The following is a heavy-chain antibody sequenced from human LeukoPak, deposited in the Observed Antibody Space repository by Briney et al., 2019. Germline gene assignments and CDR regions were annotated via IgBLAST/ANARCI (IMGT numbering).Heavy chain of an antibody. CDR1: GFTFSSYS. V-gene: IGHV3-48*01. CDR3: AKHPYSSNWYNWFDP. Sequence: GGSLRLSCAASGFTFSSYSMAWVRQAPGKGLEWVSYISIRSSTIYYAASVKGRFTISRDNSKNTLYLQMNSLRAEDAALYYCAKHPYSSNWYNWFDPWGQGTLVTVSS. CDR2: ISIRSSTI. J-gene: IGHJ5*02. D-gene: IGHD6-19*01.